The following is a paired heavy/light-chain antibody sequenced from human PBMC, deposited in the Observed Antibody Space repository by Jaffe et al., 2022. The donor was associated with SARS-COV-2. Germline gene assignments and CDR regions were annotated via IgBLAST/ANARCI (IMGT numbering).Light chain of an antibody. CDR2: DDS. V-gene: IGLV3-21*02. Sequence: SYVLTQPPSVSVAPGQTARITCGGNNIESKSVHWYHQKPGQAPVLVVYDDSARPSGIPERFSGSNSGNTATLTISRVEAGDEADYYCQVWDGTSDHVVFGGGTKLTVL. J-gene: IGLJ2*01. CDR3: QVWDGTSDHVV. CDR1: NIESKS.
Heavy chain of an antibody. D-gene: IGHD2-8*01. J-gene: IGHJ4*02. V-gene: IGHV3-11*01. CDR2: ISNHYNTI. CDR3: ARRMVFSSLPAFDH. Sequence: QVQLVESGGGLVKPGGSLRLSCEASGFTFSDYYMTWIRQAPGRGLEWVSYISNHYNTIYEADSVKGRFTISRDNAKNSLYLEMKNLRAEDTAVYYCARRMVFSSLPAFDHWGQGTLVTVSS. CDR1: GFTFSDYY.